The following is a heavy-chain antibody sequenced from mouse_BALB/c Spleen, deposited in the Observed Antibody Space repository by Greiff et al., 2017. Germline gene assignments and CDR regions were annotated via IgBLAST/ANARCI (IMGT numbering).Heavy chain of an antibody. V-gene: IGHV5-4*02. Sequence: EVNLVESGGGLVKPGGSLKLSCAASGFTFSDYYMYWVRQTPEKRLEWVATISDGGSYTYYPDSVKGRFTISRDNAKNNLYLQMSSLKSEDTAMYYCARGRITTIAMDYWGQGTSVTVSS. CDR1: GFTFSDYY. D-gene: IGHD2-4*01. J-gene: IGHJ4*01. CDR2: ISDGGSYT. CDR3: ARGRITTIAMDY.